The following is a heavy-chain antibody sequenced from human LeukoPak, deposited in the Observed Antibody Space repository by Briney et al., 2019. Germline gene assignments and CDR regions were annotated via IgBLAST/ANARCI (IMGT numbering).Heavy chain of an antibody. Sequence: SETLSLTCAVYGGSFSGYYRSWIRQPPGKGLEWIGEINHSGSTNYNPSLKSRVTISVDTSKNQFSLKLSSVTAADTAVYYCARDEGAVDYWGQGTLVTVSS. D-gene: IGHD1-26*01. CDR2: INHSGST. CDR3: ARDEGAVDY. CDR1: GGSFSGYY. V-gene: IGHV4-34*01. J-gene: IGHJ4*02.